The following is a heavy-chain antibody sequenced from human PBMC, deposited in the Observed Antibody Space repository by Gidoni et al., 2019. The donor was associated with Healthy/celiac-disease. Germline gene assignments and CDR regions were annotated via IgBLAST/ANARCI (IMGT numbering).Heavy chain of an antibody. CDR3: AKDYGGNFQYYFDY. D-gene: IGHD4-17*01. J-gene: IGHJ4*02. CDR2: ISYDGSNK. V-gene: IGHV3-30*18. CDR1: GFTFSSYG. Sequence: QVQLVESGGVVVPPGRSLRLSCAASGFTFSSYGMHWVRQAPGKGLEWVAVISYDGSNKYYADSVKGRFTISRDNSKNTLYLQMNSLRAEDTAVYYCAKDYGGNFQYYFDYWGQGTLVTVSS.